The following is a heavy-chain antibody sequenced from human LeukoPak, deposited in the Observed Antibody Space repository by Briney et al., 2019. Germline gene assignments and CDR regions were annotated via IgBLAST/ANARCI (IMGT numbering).Heavy chain of an antibody. CDR2: INHDGST. D-gene: IGHD3-22*01. V-gene: IGHV4-34*01. Sequence: KPSETLSLTCAVYGGSFSGYYWSWIRQPPGKGLEWIGEINHDGSTNYNPSLKSRVTISVDTSKNQFSLKLSSVTAADTAVYYCARGGAHYYDSSGYPTPFDPWGQGTLVTVSS. CDR1: GGSFSGYY. J-gene: IGHJ5*02. CDR3: ARGGAHYYDSSGYPTPFDP.